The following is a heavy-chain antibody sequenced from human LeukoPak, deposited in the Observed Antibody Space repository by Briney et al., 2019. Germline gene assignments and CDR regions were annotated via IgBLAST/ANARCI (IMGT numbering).Heavy chain of an antibody. CDR2: IYYSGST. CDR3: AAVRIAVAGTPQFDY. Sequence: SETLSLTCTVSGVSISSYYWSWIRQPPGKGLEWIGYIYYSGSTNYNPSLKSRVTISVDTSKNQFSLKLSSVTAADTAVYYCAAVRIAVAGTPQFDYWGQGTLVTVSS. V-gene: IGHV4-59*01. D-gene: IGHD6-19*01. CDR1: GVSISSYY. J-gene: IGHJ4*02.